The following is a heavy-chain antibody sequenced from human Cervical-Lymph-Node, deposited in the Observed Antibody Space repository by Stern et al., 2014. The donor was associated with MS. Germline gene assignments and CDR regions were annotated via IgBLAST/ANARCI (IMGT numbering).Heavy chain of an antibody. CDR3: ARGRNGFGYDS. CDR2: IYTSGTP. Sequence: QVQLQESGPGLVKPSQTLSLTCTVSGGPISSGTYYWSWIRQPAGKGLEWIGSIYTSGTPVSPSSLKSRVTISVDMSKNQLSLRLTHVTAADTAVYYCARGRNGFGYDSWGQGTLATVSP. D-gene: IGHD2-15*01. J-gene: IGHJ4*02. CDR1: GGPISSGTYY. V-gene: IGHV4-61*02.